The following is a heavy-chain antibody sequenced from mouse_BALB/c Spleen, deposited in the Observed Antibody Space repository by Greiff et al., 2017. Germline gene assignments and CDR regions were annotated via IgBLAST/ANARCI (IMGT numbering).Heavy chain of an antibody. CDR3: ARSGAYYYGSSYGYFDV. V-gene: IGHV5-17*02. CDR2: ISSGSSTI. J-gene: IGHJ1*01. Sequence: EVQLQQSGGGLVQPGGSRKLSCAASGFTFSSFGMHWVRQAPEKGLEWVAYISSGSSTIYYADTVKGRFTISRDNPKNTLFLQMTSLRSEDTAMYYCARSGAYYYGSSYGYFDVWGAGTTLTVSS. CDR1: GFTFSSFG. D-gene: IGHD1-1*01.